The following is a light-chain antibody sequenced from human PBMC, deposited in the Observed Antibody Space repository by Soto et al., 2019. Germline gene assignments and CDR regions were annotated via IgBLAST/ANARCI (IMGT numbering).Light chain of an antibody. CDR2: KAS. CDR3: QHYNSYSEA. Sequence: DIQITQSPSTLSRSVGDRVTITCRASQTISSWLAWYQQKPGKAPKLLIYKASTLKSGVPSRFSGGGSGTEFTLTISSLQPEDFATYYCQHYNSYSEAFGQGTKVDIK. V-gene: IGKV1-5*03. J-gene: IGKJ1*01. CDR1: QTISSW.